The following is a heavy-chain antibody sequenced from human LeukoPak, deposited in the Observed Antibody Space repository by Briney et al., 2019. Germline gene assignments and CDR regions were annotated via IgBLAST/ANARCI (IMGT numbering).Heavy chain of an antibody. Sequence: SGGSLRLSCAASGFNFNNYNMNWVRQAPGKGLEWVSYISSSGSTIYYADSVKGRFTISRGNAKNSLYLQMNSLRAEDTAVYYCAELGITMIGGVWGKGTTVTISS. CDR1: GFNFNNYN. J-gene: IGHJ6*04. CDR3: AELGITMIGGV. CDR2: ISSSGSTI. V-gene: IGHV3-48*04. D-gene: IGHD3-10*02.